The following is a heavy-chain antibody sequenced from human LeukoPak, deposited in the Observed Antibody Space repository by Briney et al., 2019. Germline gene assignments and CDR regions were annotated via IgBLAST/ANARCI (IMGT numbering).Heavy chain of an antibody. Sequence: GGSLRLSCVASGFPFSGYWMDWVRQAPGKGMEWVANINQDGTNQYYAASVKGRFSISRDNAQNSLYLQMNSLRAEDTGVYYCAKDRAGYSLDYWGQGTLVTVSS. CDR1: GFPFSGYW. D-gene: IGHD6-13*01. CDR2: INQDGTNQ. CDR3: AKDRAGYSLDY. V-gene: IGHV3-7*01. J-gene: IGHJ4*02.